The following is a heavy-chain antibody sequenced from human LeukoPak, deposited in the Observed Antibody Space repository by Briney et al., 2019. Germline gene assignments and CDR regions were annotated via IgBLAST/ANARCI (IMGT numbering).Heavy chain of an antibody. CDR3: ARDLTYYDILTGFDY. V-gene: IGHV3-21*01. D-gene: IGHD3-9*01. J-gene: IGHJ4*02. CDR2: ISSSSSYI. Sequence: GGSLRLSCAASGFTLSSYSMNWVRQAPGKGLEWVSSISSSSSYIYYADSVKGRFTISRDNAKNSLYLQMNGLRAEDTAVYYCARDLTYYDILTGFDYWGQGTLVTVSS. CDR1: GFTLSSYS.